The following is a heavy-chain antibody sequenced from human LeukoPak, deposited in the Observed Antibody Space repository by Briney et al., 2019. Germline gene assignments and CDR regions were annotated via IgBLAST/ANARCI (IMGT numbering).Heavy chain of an antibody. J-gene: IGHJ4*02. Sequence: QTGGSLRLSCAASGFTFGDYTMHWFRQPPGRGLQWVSLITGDGGTTSYAGSVKGRFTISRDNSKNSLYLHMNSLGNEDTALYYCAKGHFGAGHYWGQGTLVTVFS. CDR2: ITGDGGTT. D-gene: IGHD3-3*01. V-gene: IGHV3-43*02. CDR3: AKGHFGAGHY. CDR1: GFTFGDYT.